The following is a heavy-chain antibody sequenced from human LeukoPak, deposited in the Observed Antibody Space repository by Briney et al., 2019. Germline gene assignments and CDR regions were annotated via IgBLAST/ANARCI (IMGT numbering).Heavy chain of an antibody. J-gene: IGHJ4*02. CDR1: GFTFSSYG. D-gene: IGHD3-22*01. CDR2: ISYDGSNK. Sequence: GGSLRLSCAASGFTFSSYGMHWVRQAPGKGLEWVAVISYDGSNKYYADSVKGRFTISRDNAKNSLYLQMNSLRAEDTALYYCARDPYLYYYDSSGYYGFDYWGQGTLVTVSS. CDR3: ARDPYLYYYDSSGYYGFDY. V-gene: IGHV3-30*03.